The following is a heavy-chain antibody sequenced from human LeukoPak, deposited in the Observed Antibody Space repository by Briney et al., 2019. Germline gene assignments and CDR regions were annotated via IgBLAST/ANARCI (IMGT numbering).Heavy chain of an antibody. CDR2: ISSSGDYF. D-gene: IGHD2-15*01. V-gene: IGHV3-21*01. Sequence: PGGSLRLSCAASGFSFSSYTMNWVRQAPGKGLEWVSSISSSGDYFHYADSVKGRLTISRDNAKNSLHLQMTSLRAEDTAVHYCASQGGFDDWGQGTLVTVSS. J-gene: IGHJ4*02. CDR3: ASQGGFDD. CDR1: GFSFSSYT.